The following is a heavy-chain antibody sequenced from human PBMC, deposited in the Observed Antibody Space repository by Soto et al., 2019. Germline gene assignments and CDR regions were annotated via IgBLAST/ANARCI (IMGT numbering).Heavy chain of an antibody. V-gene: IGHV3-30-3*01. D-gene: IGHD2-21*02. CDR2: ISYDGSNK. CDR1: GFTFSSYA. Sequence: PGGSLRLSCAASGFTFSSYAMHWVRQAPGKGLEWVAVISYDGSNKYYADSVKGRFTISRDNSKNTLYLQMNSLRAEDTAVYYCASCGGDCYEGAFDIWGQGTMVTVSS. CDR3: ASCGGDCYEGAFDI. J-gene: IGHJ3*02.